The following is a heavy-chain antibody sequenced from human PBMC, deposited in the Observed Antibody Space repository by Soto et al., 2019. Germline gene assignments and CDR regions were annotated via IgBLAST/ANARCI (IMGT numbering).Heavy chain of an antibody. Sequence: SVKVSCKASGGTFSSYAISWVRQAPGQGLEWMGGIIPIFGTANYAQKFQGRVTITADESTSTAYMELSSLRSEDTAVYYCARHETTGTISHYYYGMDVWGQGTTVTVSS. J-gene: IGHJ6*02. CDR2: IIPIFGTA. CDR3: ARHETTGTISHYYYGMDV. D-gene: IGHD1-7*01. V-gene: IGHV1-69*13. CDR1: GGTFSSYA.